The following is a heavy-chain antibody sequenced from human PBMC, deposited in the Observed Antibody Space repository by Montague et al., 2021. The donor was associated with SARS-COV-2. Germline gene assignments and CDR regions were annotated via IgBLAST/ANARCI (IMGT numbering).Heavy chain of an antibody. V-gene: IGHV3-30-3*01. CDR2: ISYDGSNK. Sequence: SLRLSCAASGFTFSSYAMHWVRQASGKGLEWVAVISYDGSNKYYADSVKGRFTISRDNSKNTLYLQMNSLRAEDTAVYYCARELADYGMDVWGQGTTVTVSS. J-gene: IGHJ6*02. CDR3: ARELADYGMDV. CDR1: GFTFSSYA.